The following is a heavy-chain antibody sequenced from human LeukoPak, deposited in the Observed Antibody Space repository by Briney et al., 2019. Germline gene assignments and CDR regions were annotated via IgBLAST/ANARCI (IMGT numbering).Heavy chain of an antibody. J-gene: IGHJ5*02. V-gene: IGHV4-31*03. Sequence: SQTLSLTCTVSGGSISSGGYYWSWIRQHPGKGLEWIGYIYDSGSTYYNPSLKSRVTISVDTSKNQFSLKLSSVTAADTAVYYCAREGVTGTTRSGCLDPWGQGTLVTVSS. CDR2: IYDSGST. D-gene: IGHD1-7*01. CDR1: GGSISSGGYY. CDR3: AREGVTGTTRSGCLDP.